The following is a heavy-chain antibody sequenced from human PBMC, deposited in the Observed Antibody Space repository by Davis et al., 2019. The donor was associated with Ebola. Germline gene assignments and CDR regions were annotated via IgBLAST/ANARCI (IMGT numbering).Heavy chain of an antibody. D-gene: IGHD2-15*01. CDR1: GFTFSSYA. Sequence: GESLKISCAASGFTFSSYAMHWVRQAPGKGLEWVAVISYDGSNKYYADSVKGRFTISRDNSKNTLYLQMNSLRAEDTAVYYCAREYPCGGSRYSGGMDVWGQGTTVTVSS. CDR2: ISYDGSNK. J-gene: IGHJ6*02. V-gene: IGHV3-30-3*01. CDR3: AREYPCGGSRYSGGMDV.